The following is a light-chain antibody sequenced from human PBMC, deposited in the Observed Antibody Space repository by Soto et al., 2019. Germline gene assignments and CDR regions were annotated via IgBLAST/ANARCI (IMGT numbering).Light chain of an antibody. J-gene: IGKJ1*01. CDR3: KHYTDFPWT. V-gene: IGKV1-5*03. CDR1: QSISIL. Sequence: DIHLTQSPSTLSASVGDRVTITCRASQSISILLAWYQQKPGKAPNLLIYATSPLETGVSSRFSGSGSGTEFALPISSLRPDDSATYYCKHYTDFPWTFGQGTQVQIK. CDR2: ATS.